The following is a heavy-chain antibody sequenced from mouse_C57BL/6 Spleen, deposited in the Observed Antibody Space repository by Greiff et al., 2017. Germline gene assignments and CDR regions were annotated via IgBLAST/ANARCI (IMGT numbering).Heavy chain of an antibody. Sequence: QVQLQQPGAELVRPGSSVKLSCKASGYTFTSYWMDWVKQRPGQGLEWIGNIYPSDSETHYNQKFKDKATLTVDKSSSTASMQLSSLTSEDSAVYYCARRTQLRPYFDYWGQGTTLTVSS. CDR2: IYPSDSET. CDR1: GYTFTSYW. CDR3: ARRTQLRPYFDY. D-gene: IGHD3-2*02. V-gene: IGHV1-61*01. J-gene: IGHJ2*01.